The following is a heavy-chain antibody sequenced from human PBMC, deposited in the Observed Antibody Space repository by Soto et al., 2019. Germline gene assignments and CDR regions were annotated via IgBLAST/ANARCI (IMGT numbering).Heavy chain of an antibody. CDR3: AKSPYYDFWSGYYKTYYYYGMDV. V-gene: IGHV3-23*01. Sequence: GGSLRLSCAASGFTFSSYAMSWVRQAPGKGLEWVSAISGSGGSTYYADSVKGRFTISRDNSKNTLYLQMNSLRAEDTAVYYCAKSPYYDFWSGYYKTYYYYGMDVWGQGTTVTVSS. D-gene: IGHD3-3*01. J-gene: IGHJ6*02. CDR1: GFTFSSYA. CDR2: ISGSGGST.